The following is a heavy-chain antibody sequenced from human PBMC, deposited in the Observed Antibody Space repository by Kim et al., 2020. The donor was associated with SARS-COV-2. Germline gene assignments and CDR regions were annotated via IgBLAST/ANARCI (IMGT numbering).Heavy chain of an antibody. J-gene: IGHJ5*02. CDR3: ARELPETYDYVWGTYRWGWFDP. V-gene: IGHV4-34*01. Sequence: SETLSLTCAVYGGSFSGYYWSWIRQPPGKGLEWIGEINHSGSTNYNPSLKSRVTISVDTSKNQFSLKLSSVTAADTAVYYCARELPETYDYVWGTYRWGWFDPWGQGTLVTVSS. CDR2: INHSGST. CDR1: GGSFSGYY. D-gene: IGHD3-16*02.